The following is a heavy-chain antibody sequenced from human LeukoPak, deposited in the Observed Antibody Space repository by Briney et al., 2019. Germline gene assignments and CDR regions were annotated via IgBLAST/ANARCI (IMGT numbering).Heavy chain of an antibody. CDR2: ISYDGSNK. J-gene: IGHJ4*02. V-gene: IGHV3-30-3*01. CDR1: GFTFSSYA. Sequence: SGGSLRLSCAASGFTFSSYAMHWVRQAPGKGLEWVAVISYDGSNKYYADSVKGRFTISRDNSKSTLYLQMNSLGAEDTAVYYCARERLVYFDYWGQGTLVTVSS. CDR3: ARERLVYFDY. D-gene: IGHD6-19*01.